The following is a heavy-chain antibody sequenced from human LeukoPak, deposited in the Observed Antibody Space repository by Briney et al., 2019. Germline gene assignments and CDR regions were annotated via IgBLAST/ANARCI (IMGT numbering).Heavy chain of an antibody. Sequence: GGSLRLSCAASGFTFSSYSMSWVRQAPGKGLEWVATTHHDGGEQRYADFVKGRFTITRDNTKNSVYLQMNSLRVEDTAVYYCAELGITMIGGVWGKGTTVTISS. J-gene: IGHJ6*04. CDR2: THHDGGEQ. CDR1: GFTFSSYS. CDR3: AELGITMIGGV. D-gene: IGHD3-10*02. V-gene: IGHV3-7*01.